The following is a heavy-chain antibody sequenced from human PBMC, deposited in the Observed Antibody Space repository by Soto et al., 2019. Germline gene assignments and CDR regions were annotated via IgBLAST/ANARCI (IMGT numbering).Heavy chain of an antibody. J-gene: IGHJ6*02. V-gene: IGHV2-70*13. CDR2: IERDDDDK. D-gene: IGHD1-20*01. CDR1: GFSLTSPGMC. Sequence: SCPTLVNPTETLTLTCTFSGFSLTSPGMCVSWIRQPPGKALEWLALIERDDDDKYYSTSLKTRLTISKDTRKNQVVLTMANMDPADTGTYYCARSIRGPRRFNGMDVWGQGTTVTVSS. CDR3: ARSIRGPRRFNGMDV.